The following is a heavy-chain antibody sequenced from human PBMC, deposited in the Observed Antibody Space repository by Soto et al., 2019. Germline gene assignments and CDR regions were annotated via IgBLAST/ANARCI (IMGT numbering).Heavy chain of an antibody. D-gene: IGHD1-26*01. Sequence: SETLSLTCTVSGGSISSSSYYWGWIRQPPGKGLEWIGSIYYSGSTYYNPSLKSRVTISVDTSKNQFSLKLSSVTAADTAVYYCARQSGSLTSNWFEPWGQGTLVTVSS. J-gene: IGHJ5*02. V-gene: IGHV4-39*01. CDR1: GGSISSSSYY. CDR2: IYYSGST. CDR3: ARQSGSLTSNWFEP.